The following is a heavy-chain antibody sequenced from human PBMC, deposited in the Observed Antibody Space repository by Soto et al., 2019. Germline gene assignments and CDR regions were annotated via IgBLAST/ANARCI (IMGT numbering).Heavy chain of an antibody. CDR1: GFTFSSYG. D-gene: IGHD3-10*01. CDR2: ISYDGSNK. J-gene: IGHJ6*02. V-gene: IGHV3-30*18. Sequence: GGSLRLSCAASGFTFSSYGMHWVRQAPGKGLEWVAVISYDGSNKYYADSVKGRFTISRDNSKNTLYLQMNSLRAEDTAVYYCAKVSRITGSRSYPVYYYYYGMDVWGQGTTVTVSS. CDR3: AKVSRITGSRSYPVYYYYYGMDV.